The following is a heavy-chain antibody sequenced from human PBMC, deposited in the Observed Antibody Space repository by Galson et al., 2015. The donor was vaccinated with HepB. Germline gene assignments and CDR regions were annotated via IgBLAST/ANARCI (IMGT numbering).Heavy chain of an antibody. CDR2: LNSDGSSR. J-gene: IGHJ6*02. D-gene: IGHD3-10*01. CDR3: ARFIYYHHGMDV. CDR1: GFTLSNYW. V-gene: IGHV3-74*01. Sequence: SLRLSCAASGFTLSNYWMYWVRQAPGKGLAWVPRLNSDGSSRRYADFVKGRFTISRDNAKNTMYLQMDSLRAEDTAVYYCARFIYYHHGMDVWGQGTMVIVSS.